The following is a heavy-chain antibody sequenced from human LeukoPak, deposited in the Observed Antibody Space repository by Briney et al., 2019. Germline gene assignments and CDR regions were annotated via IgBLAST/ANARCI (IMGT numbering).Heavy chain of an antibody. CDR3: ARTAFDWSQVGGNWFDP. CDR2: ISSSGSNI. J-gene: IGHJ5*02. Sequence: GGSLRLSCAASGFTFSSYSMNWVRQAPGKGLEWISYISSSGSNIDYADSVKGRFTISRDNGKNSLFLQMNSLRVEDTAVYYCARTAFDWSQVGGNWFDPWGQGTLVTVSS. CDR1: GFTFSSYS. V-gene: IGHV3-48*04. D-gene: IGHD3-9*01.